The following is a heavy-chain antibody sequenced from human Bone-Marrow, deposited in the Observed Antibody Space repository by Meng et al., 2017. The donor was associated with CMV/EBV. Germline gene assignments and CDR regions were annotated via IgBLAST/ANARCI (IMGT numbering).Heavy chain of an antibody. CDR1: GGTFSSYA. CDR2: IIPIFGTA. J-gene: IGHJ6*01. D-gene: IGHD2-2*01. Sequence: SVKVSCKASGGTFSSYAISWVRQAPGQGLEWMGGIIPIFGTANYAQKFQGRVTITTDESTSTACMELSSLRSEDTAVYYCAKEVLGYCSSTSCLPYYYYGMDVWGQGTTVTVYS. V-gene: IGHV1-69*05. CDR3: AKEVLGYCSSTSCLPYYYYGMDV.